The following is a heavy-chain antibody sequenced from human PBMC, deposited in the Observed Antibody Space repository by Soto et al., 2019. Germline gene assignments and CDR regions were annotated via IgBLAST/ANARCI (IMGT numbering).Heavy chain of an antibody. V-gene: IGHV4-38-2*01. D-gene: IGHD6-13*01. CDR2: IYHSGST. Sequence: TLSLTCAVSGYSISSGYYWGWIRQPPGKGLEWIGSIYHSGSTYYNPSLKSRVTISVDTSKNQFSLKLSSVTAADTAVYYCARTGYSSSWYENWGQGTLVTVSS. CDR3: ARTGYSSSWYEN. CDR1: GYSISSGYY. J-gene: IGHJ4*02.